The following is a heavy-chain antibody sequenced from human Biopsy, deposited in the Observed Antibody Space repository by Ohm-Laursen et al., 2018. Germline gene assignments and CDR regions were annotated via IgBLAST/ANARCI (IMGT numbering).Heavy chain of an antibody. J-gene: IGHJ4*02. V-gene: IGHV4-61*01. CDR2: IYDRGSTA. Sequence: SDTLSLTWTVSGDSVSSGSFYWTWIRQPPGQGLEYIGYIYDRGSTANYNPPLESRVTMSVDMPKNQFSLKLSSVTAADTAIYYCARGMRSSGWPYFDSWGQGTLVTVSP. CDR1: GDSVSSGSFY. CDR3: ARGMRSSGWPYFDS. D-gene: IGHD6-19*01.